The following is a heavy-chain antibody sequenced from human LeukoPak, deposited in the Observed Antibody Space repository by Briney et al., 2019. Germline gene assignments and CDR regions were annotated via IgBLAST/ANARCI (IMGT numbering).Heavy chain of an antibody. V-gene: IGHV4-34*01. Sequence: SETLSLTCAVYGGSFSGYYWSWIRQPPGKGLEWIGEINHSGSTNYNPSLKSRVTMSVDTSKNQFSLKLSSVTAADTAVYYCAREVYCTNGVCSVYFDYWGQGTLVTVSS. CDR2: INHSGST. CDR1: GGSFSGYY. CDR3: AREVYCTNGVCSVYFDY. D-gene: IGHD2-8*01. J-gene: IGHJ4*02.